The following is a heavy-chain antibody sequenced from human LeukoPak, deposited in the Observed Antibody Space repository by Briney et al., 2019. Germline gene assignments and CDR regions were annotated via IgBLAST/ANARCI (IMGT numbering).Heavy chain of an antibody. CDR2: ISSSSSTI. Sequence: GGSLRLSCAASGFTFSRYSMNWVRQAPGKGLEWVSYISSSSSTIYYADSVKGRFTISRDNAKNSLYLQMNSLRAEDTAMYYCARTYQLLYDDASDIWGQGTMVTVSS. V-gene: IGHV3-48*01. CDR1: GFTFSRYS. J-gene: IGHJ3*02. D-gene: IGHD2-2*02. CDR3: ARTYQLLYDDASDI.